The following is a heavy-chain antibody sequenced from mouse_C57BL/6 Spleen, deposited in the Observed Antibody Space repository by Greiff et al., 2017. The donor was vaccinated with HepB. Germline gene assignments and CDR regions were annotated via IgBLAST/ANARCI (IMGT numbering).Heavy chain of an antibody. D-gene: IGHD4-1*01. Sequence: EVQRVESGPGLVKPSQSLSLTCSVTGYSITSGYYWNWIRQFPGNKLEWMGYISYDGSNNYNPSLKNRISITRDTSKNQFFLKLNSVTTEDTATYYCARDDWDLDYFDYWGQGTTLTVSS. J-gene: IGHJ2*01. CDR1: GYSITSGYY. CDR2: ISYDGSN. CDR3: ARDDWDLDYFDY. V-gene: IGHV3-6*01.